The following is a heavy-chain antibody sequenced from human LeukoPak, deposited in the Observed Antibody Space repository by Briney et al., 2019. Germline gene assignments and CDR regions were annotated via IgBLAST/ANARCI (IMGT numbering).Heavy chain of an antibody. V-gene: IGHV4-59*01. D-gene: IGHD3-10*01. Sequence: SETLSLTCTVSGGSLSNYYWSWIRQYPGQGLEWIGYIYYSGSTTYNPSLKSRVTISVDTSKNQFSLELTSVTAADTAVYFCARAGGNRFDPWGQGILVTVSS. CDR3: ARAGGNRFDP. CDR2: IYYSGST. J-gene: IGHJ5*02. CDR1: GGSLSNYY.